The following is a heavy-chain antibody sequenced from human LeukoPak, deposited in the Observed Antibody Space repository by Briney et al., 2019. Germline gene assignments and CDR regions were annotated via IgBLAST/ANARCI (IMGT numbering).Heavy chain of an antibody. J-gene: IGHJ4*02. CDR1: GYTFTSYD. D-gene: IGHD1-26*01. V-gene: IGHV1-8*01. Sequence: ASVKVSCKASGYTFTSYDINWVRQATGQGLEWMGWMNPNSGNTGYAQKFQGRVTMTRDTSISTAYMELSRLRSDDTAVYYCARETQPSSRVGATKALPYWGQGTLVTVSS. CDR2: MNPNSGNT. CDR3: ARETQPSSRVGATKALPY.